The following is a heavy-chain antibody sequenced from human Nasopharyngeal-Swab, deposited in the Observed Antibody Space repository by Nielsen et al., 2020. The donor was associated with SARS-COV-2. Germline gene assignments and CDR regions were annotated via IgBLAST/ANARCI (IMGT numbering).Heavy chain of an antibody. CDR2: IYHSGST. V-gene: IGHV4-30-2*01. CDR3: ARVSRYSSSWQYYCGMDV. J-gene: IGHJ6*02. D-gene: IGHD6-13*01. CDR1: GGSISSGGYS. Sequence: SETLSLTCAVSGGSISSGGYSWSWIRQPPGKGLEWIGYIYHSGSTYYNPSLKSRVTISVDRSKNQFSLKLSSVTAADTAVYYCARVSRYSSSWQYYCGMDVWGQGTTVTVSS.